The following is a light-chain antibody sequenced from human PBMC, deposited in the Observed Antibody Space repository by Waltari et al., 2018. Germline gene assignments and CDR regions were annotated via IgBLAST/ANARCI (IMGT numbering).Light chain of an antibody. V-gene: IGLV2-14*03. CDR2: GVT. J-gene: IGLJ3*02. Sequence: QSALTQPASVSGSPGQSITISCTGTSSDIGAFNYVSWYQQHPGKAPKVLIYGVTNRPSGVSYRFSGSKSGNTASLTISGLQAEDEAYYHCASFISGSTSSVLFGGGTKLTVL. CDR1: SSDIGAFNY. CDR3: ASFISGSTSSVL.